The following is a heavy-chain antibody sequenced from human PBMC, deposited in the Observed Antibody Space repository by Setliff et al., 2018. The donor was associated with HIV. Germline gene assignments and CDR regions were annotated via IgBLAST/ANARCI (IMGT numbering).Heavy chain of an antibody. D-gene: IGHD3-9*01. CDR3: VRDGLGEGETKLDY. V-gene: IGHV3-7*01. CDR1: GLTFNRYW. Sequence: GGSLRLSCVASGLTFNRYWMSWVRQVPGKGLEWVSNTKYDGSESYYVDSVKGRFIASTDNARNSLSLQMDSLRAEDTAVYYCVRDGLGEGETKLDYWGQGTQVTVSS. J-gene: IGHJ4*02. CDR2: TKYDGSES.